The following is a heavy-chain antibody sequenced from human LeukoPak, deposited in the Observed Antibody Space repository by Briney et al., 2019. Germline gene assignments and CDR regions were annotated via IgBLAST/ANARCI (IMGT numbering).Heavy chain of an antibody. V-gene: IGHV3-23*01. CDR3: ARDLGTTNYFFDY. D-gene: IGHD4-17*01. CDR2: ITGSGGNT. CDR1: GFTFSSYA. J-gene: IGHJ4*02. Sequence: PGGSLRLSCAASGFTFSSYAMSWVRQAPGKGLEWVSTITGSGGNTYYADSVKGRFTISRENSKNTLYLQMDSLRAEDTAVYYCARDLGTTNYFFDYWGQGTLVTVSS.